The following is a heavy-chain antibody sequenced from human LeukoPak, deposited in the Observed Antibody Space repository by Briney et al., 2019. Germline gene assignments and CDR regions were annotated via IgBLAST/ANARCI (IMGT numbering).Heavy chain of an antibody. D-gene: IGHD3-22*01. J-gene: IGHJ1*01. Sequence: GGSLRLSCSASGFTFSIYTMHWVRQAPGKGLEYVSAISSNGGSTYYADSVKGRFTISRDNPKNTLYLQVSSLRAEDTAVYYCVKADYYDTSNYYYRYFQYWGQGTLVTVSS. V-gene: IGHV3-64D*09. CDR3: VKADYYDTSNYYYRYFQY. CDR2: ISSNGGST. CDR1: GFTFSIYT.